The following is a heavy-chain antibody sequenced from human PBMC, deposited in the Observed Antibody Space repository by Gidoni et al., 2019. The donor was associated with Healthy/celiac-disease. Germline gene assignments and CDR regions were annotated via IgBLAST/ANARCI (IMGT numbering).Heavy chain of an antibody. CDR2: IYSGGST. Sequence: EVQLVESGGGLVQPGGSLRLSCAASGFTVSSNYMSWVRQAPGKGLEWVSVIYSGGSTYYADSVKGRFTISRHNSKNTLYLQMNSLRAEDTAVYYCAREAVAGTLGDAFDIWGQGTMVTVSS. J-gene: IGHJ3*02. D-gene: IGHD6-19*01. CDR3: AREAVAGTLGDAFDI. CDR1: GFTVSSNY. V-gene: IGHV3-53*04.